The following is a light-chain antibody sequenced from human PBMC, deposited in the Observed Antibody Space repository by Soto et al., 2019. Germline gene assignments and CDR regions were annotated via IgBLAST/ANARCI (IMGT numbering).Light chain of an antibody. V-gene: IGLV4-69*01. Sequence: QPVLTQSPSASASLGGSVKLTCTLSSWHISYAIAWHQQQPEKGPRYLMKVNSDGSHSKGDGIPDRFSGSSSGAERYLTISSLQSEDEADYYCQTWGTGIRVFGGGTKVTVL. CDR3: QTWGTGIRV. J-gene: IGLJ3*02. CDR1: SWHISYA. CDR2: VNSDGSH.